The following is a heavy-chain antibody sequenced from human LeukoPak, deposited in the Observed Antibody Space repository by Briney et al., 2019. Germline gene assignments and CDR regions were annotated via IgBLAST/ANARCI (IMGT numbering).Heavy chain of an antibody. CDR2: ISYTGST. D-gene: IGHD3-3*01. CDR3: ARGLSPHYDFWSGYYKVYNWFDP. Sequence: SETLSLTCTVSGGSVSSGNYYWNWIRQPPGKGLEWIGYISYTGSTNYNPSLKSRVTVSVDTSKNQFSLKLSSVTAADTAVYYCARGLSPHYDFWSGYYKVYNWFDPWGQGTLVTVSS. J-gene: IGHJ5*02. V-gene: IGHV4-61*01. CDR1: GGSVSSGNYY.